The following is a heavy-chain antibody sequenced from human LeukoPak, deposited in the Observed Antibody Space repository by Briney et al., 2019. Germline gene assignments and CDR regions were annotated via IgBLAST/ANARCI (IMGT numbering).Heavy chain of an antibody. Sequence: GGSLRLSCAPSGFTFSRHGMHWVRQAPGKGLEWVAIISNDGSRKYYAHSVEGRFTISRDNSKNTLYLQMDSLRAEDTAVYYCARDRAWNYFDYWGQGTLVTVPS. CDR1: GFTFSRHG. J-gene: IGHJ4*02. V-gene: IGHV3-30*03. D-gene: IGHD3-3*01. CDR2: ISNDGSRK. CDR3: ARDRAWNYFDY.